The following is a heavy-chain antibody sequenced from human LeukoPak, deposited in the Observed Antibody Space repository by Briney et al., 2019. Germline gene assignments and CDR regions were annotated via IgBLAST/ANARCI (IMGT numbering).Heavy chain of an antibody. CDR1: GFSFSEHY. Sequence: GGSLRLSCAASGFSFSEHYMAWIRQAPGKGLEWVSAISGSGGSTYYADSVKGRFTISRDNSKNTLYLQMNSLRAEDTAVYYCARTGSRRYNWFDPWGQGTLVTVSS. CDR3: ARTGSRRYNWFDP. CDR2: ISGSGGST. J-gene: IGHJ5*02. D-gene: IGHD1/OR15-1a*01. V-gene: IGHV3-23*01.